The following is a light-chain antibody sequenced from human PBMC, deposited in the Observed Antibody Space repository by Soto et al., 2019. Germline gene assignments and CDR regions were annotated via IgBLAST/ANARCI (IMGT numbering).Light chain of an antibody. CDR2: DAS. Sequence: DIQMTQSPSSLSASVGDRVTITCQASQDISNYLNWYQQKPGKAPKLLIYDASNLETGVPSRFSGSGSGTDFTFTISSLQPEDIATYYCQQYDNWVFTFGPGTKVDIK. CDR1: QDISNY. J-gene: IGKJ3*01. V-gene: IGKV1-33*01. CDR3: QQYDNWVFT.